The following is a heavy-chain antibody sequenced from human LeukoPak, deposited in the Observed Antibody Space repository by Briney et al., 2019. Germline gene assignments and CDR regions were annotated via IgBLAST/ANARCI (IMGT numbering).Heavy chain of an antibody. J-gene: IGHJ4*02. V-gene: IGHV4-30-4*01. CDR3: ARDRAGITGSFDY. CDR1: GGSISSGDYY. Sequence: SQTLSLTCTVSGGSISSGDYYWSWIRQPPGKGLEWIGYIYYSGGNYYNPSLKSRVTISVDASKNQFSLKLISVTAADSAVYYCARDRAGITGSFDYWGQGTLVTVSS. CDR2: IYYSGGN. D-gene: IGHD3-16*01.